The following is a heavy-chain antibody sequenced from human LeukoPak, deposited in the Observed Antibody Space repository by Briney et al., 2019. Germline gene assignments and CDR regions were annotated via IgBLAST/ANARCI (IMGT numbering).Heavy chain of an antibody. CDR2: INPNSGGT. V-gene: IGHV1-2*02. J-gene: IGHJ4*02. Sequence: GASVKVSCKASGYTFTGYYMHWVRQAPGQGLEWMGWINPNSGGTNYAQKFQGRVTMTRDTSISTAYMELSRLRSDDTAVYYCARCSLSGRAALFDYWGQGTLVTVSS. CDR1: GYTFTGYY. CDR3: ARCSLSGRAALFDY. D-gene: IGHD2-15*01.